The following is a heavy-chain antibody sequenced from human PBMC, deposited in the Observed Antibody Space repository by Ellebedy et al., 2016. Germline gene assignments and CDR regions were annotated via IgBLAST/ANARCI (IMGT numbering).Heavy chain of an antibody. D-gene: IGHD3-16*02. CDR2: IHYSGRT. J-gene: IGHJ4*02. V-gene: IGHV4-31*03. Sequence: SETLSLXXTVSGVSISIGDDYKWSWIRQHPGEGLELIGYIHYSGRTHYTPSLQSRVTISVATSKNQFSLNLRSVTAADTAVYYCARGNFGYISGPFDYWGQGTLVTVSS. CDR3: ARGNFGYISGPFDY. CDR1: GVSISIGDDY.